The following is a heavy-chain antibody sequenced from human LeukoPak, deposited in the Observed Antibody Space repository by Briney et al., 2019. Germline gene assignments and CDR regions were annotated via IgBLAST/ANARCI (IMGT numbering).Heavy chain of an antibody. D-gene: IGHD6-6*01. Sequence: GGSLRLSCAASGFTFTDYYMSWIRQAPGKGLECISYITVGGGVTYYADSVKGGFTVSRDSAKNSQSLHMDSLRVEDTAVYYCARGIGSSSILDFWGQGTLVTVSS. J-gene: IGHJ4*02. CDR1: GFTFTDYY. V-gene: IGHV3-11*01. CDR2: ITVGGGVT. CDR3: ARGIGSSSILDF.